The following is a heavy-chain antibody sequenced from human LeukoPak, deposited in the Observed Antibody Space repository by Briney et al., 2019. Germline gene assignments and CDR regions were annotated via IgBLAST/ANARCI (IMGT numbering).Heavy chain of an antibody. J-gene: IGHJ4*02. Sequence: GASGKVSCKASGGTFISYAISWVRQAPGQGLEWMGGIIPIFGTANYAQKFQGRVTITADESTSTAYMELSSLRSEDTAVYYCARGGDRVGATLSYWGQGTLVTVSS. CDR1: GGTFISYA. CDR3: ARGGDRVGATLSY. V-gene: IGHV1-69*13. D-gene: IGHD1-26*01. CDR2: IIPIFGTA.